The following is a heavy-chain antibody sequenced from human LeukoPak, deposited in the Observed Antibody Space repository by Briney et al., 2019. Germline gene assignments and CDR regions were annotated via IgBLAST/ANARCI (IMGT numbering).Heavy chain of an antibody. CDR1: GFSFSQAW. J-gene: IGHJ3*02. D-gene: IGHD3-22*01. Sequence: GGSLRLSCAASGFSFSQAWMSWVRQAPGKGPEWVGRIQTKTDGGTAGYAAPVKGRFIISRDDSKNTLYLQMNSLKREDTAVYYCTTAPYYDTAWKAFDIWGQGAMVTVSS. CDR3: TTAPYYDTAWKAFDI. V-gene: IGHV3-15*05. CDR2: IQTKTDGGTA.